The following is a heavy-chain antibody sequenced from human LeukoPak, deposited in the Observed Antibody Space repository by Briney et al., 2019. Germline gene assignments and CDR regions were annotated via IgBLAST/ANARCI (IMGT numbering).Heavy chain of an antibody. CDR3: AKWGGYDGPFDI. CDR1: GFTFSSYA. J-gene: IGHJ3*02. CDR2: ISGGST. Sequence: GGSLRLSCAASGFTFSSYAMSWVRQAPGKGLEWVSAISGGSTYYADSVKGRFTISRDNSKNTLYLQMNSLRAEDTAVYYCAKWGGYDGPFDIWGQGTMVTVSS. D-gene: IGHD5-12*01. V-gene: IGHV3-23*01.